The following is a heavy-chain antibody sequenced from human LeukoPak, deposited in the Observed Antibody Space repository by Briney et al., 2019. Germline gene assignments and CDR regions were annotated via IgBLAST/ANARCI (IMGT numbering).Heavy chain of an antibody. CDR3: VRDDGGYSGYDMVPGFDY. CDR2: IYYSGST. Sequence: SETLSLTCTVSGGSISSSSYYWGWIRQPPGKGLEWIGSIYYSGSTYYDPSLKSRVTISVDTSKNQFSLKLSSVTAADTAVYYCVRDDGGYSGYDMVPGFDYWGQGTLVTVSS. J-gene: IGHJ4*02. CDR1: GGSISSSSYY. V-gene: IGHV4-39*07. D-gene: IGHD5-12*01.